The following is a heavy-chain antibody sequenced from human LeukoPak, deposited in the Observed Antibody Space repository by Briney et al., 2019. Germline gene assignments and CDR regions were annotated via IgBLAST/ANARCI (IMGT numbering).Heavy chain of an antibody. J-gene: IGHJ4*02. Sequence: PSETLSLTCTVSGGSIRSYYWNWIRQSPGKTLKWIGYIYYSGSTNYNPSPKSRVTISVDTSKSQFSLKLSSVTAADTAVYYCAREGIVGATGFDYWGQGTLVTVSS. CDR3: AREGIVGATGFDY. CDR1: GGSIRSYY. V-gene: IGHV4-59*12. CDR2: IYYSGST. D-gene: IGHD1-26*01.